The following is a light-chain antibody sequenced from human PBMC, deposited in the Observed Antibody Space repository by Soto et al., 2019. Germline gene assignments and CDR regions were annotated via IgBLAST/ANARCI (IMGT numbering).Light chain of an antibody. CDR1: SGHSSYA. CDR3: QTWGTGLHWV. J-gene: IGLJ3*02. V-gene: IGLV4-69*01. Sequence: QPVLTQSPSASASLGASVKLTCTLSSGHSSYAIAWHQQQPEKGPRYLMKLNSDGSHSKGDGIPDRFSGSSSGAERYLTISSLQSEDEADYCCQTWGTGLHWVFGGGTKVTVL. CDR2: LNSDGSH.